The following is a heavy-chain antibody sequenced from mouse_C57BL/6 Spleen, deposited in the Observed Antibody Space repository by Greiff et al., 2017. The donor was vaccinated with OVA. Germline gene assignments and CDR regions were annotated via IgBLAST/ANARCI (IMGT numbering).Heavy chain of an antibody. CDR2: IWSGGST. CDR3: ASYYGSSYGYYAMDY. Sequence: QVHVKQSGPGLVQPSQSLSITCTVSGFSLTSYGVHWVRQSPGKGLEWLGVIWSGGSTDYNAAFISRLSISKDNSKSQVFFKMNSLQAADTAIYYCASYYGSSYGYYAMDYWGQGTSVTVSS. D-gene: IGHD1-1*01. J-gene: IGHJ4*01. CDR1: GFSLTSYG. V-gene: IGHV2-2*01.